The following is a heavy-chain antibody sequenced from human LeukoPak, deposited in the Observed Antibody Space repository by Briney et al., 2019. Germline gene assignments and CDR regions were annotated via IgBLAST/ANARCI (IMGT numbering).Heavy chain of an antibody. Sequence: ASVKVSCKVSGYSLTELSMHWVRQTLGKGLEWMGAFDPGDAETIYAQKFQCRVTLTDDTSTDTTYRELTSLRAGDTAVYYCATFVPYSDSSDFYIHAFHIWGRGTMVTVSS. CDR2: FDPGDAET. CDR1: GYSLTELS. D-gene: IGHD3-22*01. J-gene: IGHJ3*02. V-gene: IGHV1-24*01. CDR3: ATFVPYSDSSDFYIHAFHI.